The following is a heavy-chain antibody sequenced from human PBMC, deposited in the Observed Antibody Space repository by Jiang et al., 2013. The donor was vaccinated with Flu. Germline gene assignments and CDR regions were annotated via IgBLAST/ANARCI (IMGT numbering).Heavy chain of an antibody. CDR3: ARDRDSSSSFDY. J-gene: IGHJ4*02. D-gene: IGHD6-13*01. Sequence: SYAQKFQGRVTMTRDTSTSTVYMELSSLRSEDTAVYYCARDRDSSSSFDYWGQGTLVTVSS. V-gene: IGHV1-46*01.